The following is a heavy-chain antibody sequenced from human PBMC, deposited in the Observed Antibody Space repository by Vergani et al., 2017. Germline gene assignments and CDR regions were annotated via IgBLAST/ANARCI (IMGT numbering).Heavy chain of an antibody. CDR2: IYYSGST. CDR3: ARASGSYPYYYGMDV. Sequence: QVQLQESGPGLVKPSQTLSLTCTVSGGSISSGDYHWCWICQPPGKGPEWIGYIYYSGSTYYNPSLKSRVTISVDTSKNQFSLKLSSVTAADTAVYYCARASGSYPYYYGMDVWGQGTTVTVSS. J-gene: IGHJ6*02. V-gene: IGHV4-30-4*08. D-gene: IGHD1-26*01. CDR1: GGSISSGDYH.